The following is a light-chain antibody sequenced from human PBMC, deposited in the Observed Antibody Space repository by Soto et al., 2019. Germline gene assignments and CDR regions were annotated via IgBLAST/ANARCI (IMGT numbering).Light chain of an antibody. CDR3: QQYNSYSRS. V-gene: IGKV3D-15*01. CDR1: QSLGGN. CDR2: DAS. J-gene: IGKJ1*01. Sequence: EIVMTQPPATLAVSPGDTATLSFRASQSLGGNLAWYQQKPGQAPRLLIYDASNRATGIPARFSGSGSGTEFTLTISSLQPDDFATYYCQQYNSYSRSFGQGTKVDIK.